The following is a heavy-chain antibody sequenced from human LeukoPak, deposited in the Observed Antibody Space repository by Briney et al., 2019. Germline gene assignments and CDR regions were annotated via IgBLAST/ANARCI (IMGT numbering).Heavy chain of an antibody. J-gene: IGHJ4*02. CDR2: ISYDGSDK. CDR3: ARAVYRSGGYYFDY. D-gene: IGHD6-19*01. V-gene: IGHV3-30*04. CDR1: GFTFSSYA. Sequence: GGSLRLSCAASGFTFSSYAMQWVRQAPGKGLEWVAVISYDGSDKNYADSVKGRFTISRDNSMDTLYLQMNSLRAEDTAVYYCARAVYRSGGYYFDYWGQGILATVSS.